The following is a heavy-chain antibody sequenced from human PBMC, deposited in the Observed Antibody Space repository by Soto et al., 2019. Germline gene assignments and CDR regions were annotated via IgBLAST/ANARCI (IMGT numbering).Heavy chain of an antibody. D-gene: IGHD3-22*01. CDR1: GDSISRHY. CDR2: IYYSGNT. V-gene: IGHV4-59*11. CDR3: ARGGSLYESTGYYLEDY. Sequence: LSLTCTASGDSISRHYWSWIRQPPGRGLEWIGYIYYSGNTNYNPSLKSRVTTSIDTSKNQFSLKLSSVTAADTAVYYCARGGSLYESTGYYLEDYWGQGTLVTVSS. J-gene: IGHJ4*02.